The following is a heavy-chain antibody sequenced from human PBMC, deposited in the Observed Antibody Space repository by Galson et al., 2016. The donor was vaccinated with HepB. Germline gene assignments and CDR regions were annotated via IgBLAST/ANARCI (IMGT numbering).Heavy chain of an antibody. D-gene: IGHD5-18*01. J-gene: IGHJ4*02. CDR2: IHNDGETT. CDR3: AKQRGGAMGNYCFDY. V-gene: IGHV3-23*01. Sequence: FSGYAMSWVRQAPGKGLQWISLIHNDGETTYYADSVKGRFTVSRDNSKNTLYLQMNSLRAEDTAVYYCAKQRGGAMGNYCFDYWGQGTLVTVSS. CDR1: FSGYA.